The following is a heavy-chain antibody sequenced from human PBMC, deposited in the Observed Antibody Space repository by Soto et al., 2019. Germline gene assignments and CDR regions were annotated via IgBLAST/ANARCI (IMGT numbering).Heavy chain of an antibody. CDR1: GFTFDDYA. Sequence: GGSLRLSCATSGFTFDDYAMHWVRQAPGKGLEWVSGISWNSYNIDYADSVKGRFTISRDNAKNSLYLQMNSLRAEDTALYYCAKDVIAVAGTTNYFDYWGQGTLVTVSS. CDR3: AKDVIAVAGTTNYFDY. V-gene: IGHV3-9*01. CDR2: ISWNSYNI. J-gene: IGHJ4*02. D-gene: IGHD6-19*01.